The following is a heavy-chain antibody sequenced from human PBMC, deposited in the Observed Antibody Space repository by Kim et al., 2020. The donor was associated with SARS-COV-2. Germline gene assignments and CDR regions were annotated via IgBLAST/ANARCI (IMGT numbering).Heavy chain of an antibody. CDR3: ARSGSSGYIFDY. J-gene: IGHJ4*02. Sequence: SETLSLTCTVSGGSISSYYWSWIRQPPGKGLEWIGYIYYSGSTNYNPSLKSRVTISVDTSKNQFSLKLSSVTAADTAVYYCARSGSSGYIFDYWGQGTLVTVSS. CDR1: GGSISSYY. D-gene: IGHD3-22*01. CDR2: IYYSGST. V-gene: IGHV4-59*13.